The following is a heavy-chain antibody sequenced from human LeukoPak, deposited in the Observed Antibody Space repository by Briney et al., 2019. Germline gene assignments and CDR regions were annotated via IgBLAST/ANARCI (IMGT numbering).Heavy chain of an antibody. Sequence: GGSLRLSCAASGFTFSSYGMHWVRQAPGKGLAWVAFIRYDGSNKYYADSVKGRFTISRDNSKNTLYLQMNSLRAEDTAVYYCAKDRQYQLLKWGQGTLVTVSS. CDR3: AKDRQYQLLK. CDR1: GFTFSSYG. D-gene: IGHD2-2*01. J-gene: IGHJ4*02. CDR2: IRYDGSNK. V-gene: IGHV3-30*02.